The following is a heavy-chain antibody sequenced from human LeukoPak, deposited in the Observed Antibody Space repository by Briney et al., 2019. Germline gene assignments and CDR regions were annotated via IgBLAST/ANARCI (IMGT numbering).Heavy chain of an antibody. D-gene: IGHD3-22*01. J-gene: IGHJ3*02. V-gene: IGHV3-7*01. CDR2: IKQDGSEK. Sequence: PGGSLRLSCAASGFTFSSYWMSWVRQAPGKGLEWVANIKQDGSEKYYVGSVKGRFTISRDNAKNSLYLQMNSLRAEDTAVYYCARETPSDYYDSSGYPRAAVAFDIWGQGTMVTVSS. CDR3: ARETPSDYYDSSGYPRAAVAFDI. CDR1: GFTFSSYW.